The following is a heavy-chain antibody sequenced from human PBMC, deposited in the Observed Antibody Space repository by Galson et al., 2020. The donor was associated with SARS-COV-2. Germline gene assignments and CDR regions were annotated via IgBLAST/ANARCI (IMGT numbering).Heavy chain of an antibody. CDR2: IYYRGST. J-gene: IGHJ5*02. V-gene: IGHV4-39*01. CDR1: GGSISSTSYY. Sequence: QTPSHTRTVPGGSISSTSYYLGWTRHPPGKGLERIGCIYYRGSTYYNPSLTIRLTISVDTSKNQFSLKLTSVPAADTAVYYCARLLDCSGGSCPQNWFDPAGKGTLVAVSS. CDR3: ARLLDCSGGSCPQNWFDP. D-gene: IGHD2-15*01.